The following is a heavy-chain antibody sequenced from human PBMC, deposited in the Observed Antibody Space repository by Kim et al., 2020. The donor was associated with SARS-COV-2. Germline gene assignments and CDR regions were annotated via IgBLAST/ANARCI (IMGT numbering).Heavy chain of an antibody. V-gene: IGHV4-59*01. D-gene: IGHD6-13*01. J-gene: IGHJ4*02. CDR3: ARDVYSSTWTEIDY. Sequence: YSPSLKSRVTISLDTSKNQFSLKLSSVTASDTAVYYCARDVYSSTWTEIDYWGQGTLVTVSS.